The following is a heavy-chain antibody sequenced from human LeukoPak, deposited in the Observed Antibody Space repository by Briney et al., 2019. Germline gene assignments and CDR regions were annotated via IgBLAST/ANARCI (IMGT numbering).Heavy chain of an antibody. CDR3: ARHLNLRKQQLVRGWFDP. Sequence: EASVKVSCKASGYTFTSYGISWVRQAPGQGLEWMGWISAYNGNTNYAQKLQGRVTMTTDTSTSTAYMELRSLRSDDTAVYYCARHLNLRKQQLVRGWFDPWGQGTLVTVSS. D-gene: IGHD6-13*01. CDR1: GYTFTSYG. V-gene: IGHV1-18*01. J-gene: IGHJ5*02. CDR2: ISAYNGNT.